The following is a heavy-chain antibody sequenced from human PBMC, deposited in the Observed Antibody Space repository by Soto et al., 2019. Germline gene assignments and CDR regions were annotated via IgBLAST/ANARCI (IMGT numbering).Heavy chain of an antibody. D-gene: IGHD2-21*01. CDR2: IAAGNGNT. CDR1: GYTFTDYA. Sequence: ASVKVSCKTSGYTFTDYAIHWVRQAPGQTLEWLGWIAAGNGNTRFSQKFRDRVTITRDTSATTAYMELTSLRSEDTAVYYCAKGSRMWTPDYWGQGTLVTVSS. V-gene: IGHV1-3*01. J-gene: IGHJ4*02. CDR3: AKGSRMWTPDY.